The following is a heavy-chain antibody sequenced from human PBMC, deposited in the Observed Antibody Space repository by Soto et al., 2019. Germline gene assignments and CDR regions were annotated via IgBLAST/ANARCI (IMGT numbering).Heavy chain of an antibody. J-gene: IGHJ3*01. CDR2: ISHDGNSH. D-gene: IGHD3-3*01. CDR1: GFSFSNYG. CDR3: VKAQERSAQYFAVVITAFDF. Sequence: QVHLVESGGGVVQPGRSLRLSCEGSGFSFSNYGIHWVRQAPGKGLEWVAVISHDGNSHHLADSVRGRFTISRDNSKNSLFLHMTSLRREDSAVYHCVKAQERSAQYFAVVITAFDFWGQGTMVTVSS. V-gene: IGHV3-30*18.